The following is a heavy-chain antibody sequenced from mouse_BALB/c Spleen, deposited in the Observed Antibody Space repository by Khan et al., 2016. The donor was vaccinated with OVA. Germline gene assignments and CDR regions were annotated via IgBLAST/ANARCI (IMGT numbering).Heavy chain of an antibody. J-gene: IGHJ3*01. CDR3: ARGGGTAAFAY. CDR1: GFTFSDYG. Sequence: EVELVESGGGLVQPGGSRKLSCAASGFTFSDYGMAWVRQAPGKGPEWVAFISDLAYTFYYADTVTGRFPLSRENAKNTLYLEMGSLRSGDTAMYYCARGGGTAAFAYWGQGTLVTVSA. V-gene: IGHV5-15*02. CDR2: ISDLAYTF. D-gene: IGHD1-2*01.